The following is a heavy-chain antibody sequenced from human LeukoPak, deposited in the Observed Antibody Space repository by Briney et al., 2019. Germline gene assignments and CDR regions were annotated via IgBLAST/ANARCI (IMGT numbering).Heavy chain of an antibody. CDR2: ISYDGSNK. Sequence: PGRSLRLSCAASGFTFSRYAMHWVRQAPGKGLEWVADISYDGSNKYYADSVKGRFTISRDNSKNTLYLQMNSLRAEETAVYYCAREYSGYDLTPATDYWGQGTLVTVSS. J-gene: IGHJ4*02. D-gene: IGHD5-12*01. CDR3: AREYSGYDLTPATDY. CDR1: GFTFSRYA. V-gene: IGHV3-30-3*01.